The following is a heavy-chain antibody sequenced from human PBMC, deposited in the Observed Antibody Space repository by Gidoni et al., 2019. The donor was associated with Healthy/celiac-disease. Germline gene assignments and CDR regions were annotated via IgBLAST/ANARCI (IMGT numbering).Heavy chain of an antibody. Sequence: EVQLLESGGGLVQPGGSLRLSCAASGFTFSSYAMSWVRQAPGKGLEWVSAISGSGGSTYYADSVKGRFTISRDNSKNTLYLQMNSLRAEDTAVYYCAKDEEVLYGSGSNWFDPWGQGTLVTVSS. V-gene: IGHV3-23*01. CDR3: AKDEEVLYGSGSNWFDP. D-gene: IGHD3-10*01. J-gene: IGHJ5*02. CDR1: GFTFSSYA. CDR2: ISGSGGST.